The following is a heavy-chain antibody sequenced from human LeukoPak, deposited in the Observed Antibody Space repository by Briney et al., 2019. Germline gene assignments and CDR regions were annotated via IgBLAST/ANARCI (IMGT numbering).Heavy chain of an antibody. V-gene: IGHV3-23*01. Sequence: GGSLRLSCAASGFTFSSYAMSWVRQAPGKGLEWVSAISGSGGSTYYADSVKGRFTISRDNSKNTLYLQMNSLRAEDTAVYYCAKVPYYYDSSGYLRYFDYWGQGTLVTVSS. J-gene: IGHJ4*02. CDR2: ISGSGGST. CDR1: GFTFSSYA. D-gene: IGHD3-22*01. CDR3: AKVPYYYDSSGYLRYFDY.